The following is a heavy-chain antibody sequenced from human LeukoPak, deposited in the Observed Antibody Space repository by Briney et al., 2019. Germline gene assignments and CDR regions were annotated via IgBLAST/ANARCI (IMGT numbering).Heavy chain of an antibody. J-gene: IGHJ3*02. D-gene: IGHD3-9*01. CDR2: ISGSGGST. CDR3: AKDPVLRYFDWPTPYAFDI. V-gene: IGHV3-23*01. Sequence: PGGSPRLSCAASGFTFSSYAMSWVRQAPGKGLEWVSAISGSGGSTYYADSVKGRFTISRDNSKNTLYLQMNSLRAEDTAVYYCAKDPVLRYFDWPTPYAFDIWGQGTVVTVSS. CDR1: GFTFSSYA.